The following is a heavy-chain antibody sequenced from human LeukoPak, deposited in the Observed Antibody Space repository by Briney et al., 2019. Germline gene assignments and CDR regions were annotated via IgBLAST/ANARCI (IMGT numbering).Heavy chain of an antibody. CDR2: IYYSGST. V-gene: IGHV4-59*01. CDR3: ARAPLAYCGGDCYWYFDL. J-gene: IGHJ2*01. CDR1: GGPISSYY. Sequence: PSETLSLTCTVSGGPISSYYWSWIRQPPGKGLEWIGYIYYSGSTNYNPSLKSRVTISVDTSKNQFSLKLSSVTAADTAVYYCARAPLAYCGGDCYWYFDLWGRGTLVTVSS. D-gene: IGHD2-21*01.